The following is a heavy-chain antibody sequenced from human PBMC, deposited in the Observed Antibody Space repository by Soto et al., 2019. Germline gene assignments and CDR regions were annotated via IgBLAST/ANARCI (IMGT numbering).Heavy chain of an antibody. Sequence: GSLRLSCVASGFRLSNYAMSWVRQTPGKGLEWVSAISAIDSSTYYADSVKGRFTISTDNSKNTLYLQMNSLRVEDTAVYYCARDNFGGTDYWGQGTLVTVSS. CDR2: ISAIDSST. V-gene: IGHV3-23*01. J-gene: IGHJ4*02. CDR3: ARDNFGGTDY. CDR1: GFRLSNYA. D-gene: IGHD3-10*01.